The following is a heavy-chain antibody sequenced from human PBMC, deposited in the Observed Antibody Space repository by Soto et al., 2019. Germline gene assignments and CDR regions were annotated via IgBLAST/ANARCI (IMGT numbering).Heavy chain of an antibody. CDR1: GGSFSSYY. Sequence: SETLSLTCDVYGGSFSSYYWNWIRQPPGKGLEWLGEINHSGSTNYNSSLESRVTISLDTSRTQFSLKLTSVTAADTAVYYCARGEGRLVGTWFDPWGQGTLVTVSS. D-gene: IGHD5-12*01. CDR2: INHSGST. V-gene: IGHV4-34*01. J-gene: IGHJ5*02. CDR3: ARGEGRLVGTWFDP.